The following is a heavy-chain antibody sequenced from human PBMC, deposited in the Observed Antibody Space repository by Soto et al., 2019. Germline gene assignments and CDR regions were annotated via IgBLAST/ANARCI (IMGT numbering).Heavy chain of an antibody. V-gene: IGHV3-64D*06. CDR2: VSTSGRST. CDR3: VKQAHGLDGVAFDY. CDR1: GFIFSEST. J-gene: IGHJ4*02. Sequence: GGSLRFSCSASGFIFSESTIYWVRQVPGKGLEAISAVSTSGRSTYYADSVKDRFTISRDNSKNTLFLQMGSLRPEDTAIYYCVKQAHGLDGVAFDYWGQGTQVTVSS. D-gene: IGHD2-15*01.